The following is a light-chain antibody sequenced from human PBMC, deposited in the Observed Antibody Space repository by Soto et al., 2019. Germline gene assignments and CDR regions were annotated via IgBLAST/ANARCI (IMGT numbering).Light chain of an antibody. V-gene: IGKV1-5*03. CDR1: QSISSW. CDR3: QQYNSYSQWT. Sequence: DIQMTQSPSTLSASVGDRVTITCRASQSISSWLAWYQQKPGKAPKLLIYKASSLESGVPSRFSGSGSGTEFTLTISSLQPADFATYYCQQYNSYSQWTFGQGTKVDIK. J-gene: IGKJ1*01. CDR2: KAS.